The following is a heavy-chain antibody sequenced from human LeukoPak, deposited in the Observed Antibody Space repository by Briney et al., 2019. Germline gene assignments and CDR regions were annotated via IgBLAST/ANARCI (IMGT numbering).Heavy chain of an antibody. V-gene: IGHV4-59*01. J-gene: IGHJ4*02. Sequence: SETLSLTCTVSGGSISSYYWSWIRQPPGKGLERIGYIYYSGSTNYNPSLKSRVTISVDTSKNQFSLKLSSVTAADTAVYCCARESGYYDSSGGWYFDYWGQRTLVNVSS. D-gene: IGHD3-22*01. CDR1: GGSISSYY. CDR3: ARESGYYDSSGGWYFDY. CDR2: IYYSGST.